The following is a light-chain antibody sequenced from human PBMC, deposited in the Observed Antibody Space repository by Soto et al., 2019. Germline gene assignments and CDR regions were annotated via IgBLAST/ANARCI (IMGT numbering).Light chain of an antibody. Sequence: QSVLTQPPSASGTPGQRVTISCSGSSSNIGSNTVNWYQQLPGTAPKLLLYSNNQRPSGVPDRFSGSKSGTSASLAISGLQYEDEADYYCAAWDDSLKGVFGGGTKLTVL. CDR3: AAWDDSLKGV. V-gene: IGLV1-44*01. CDR2: SNN. CDR1: SSNIGSNT. J-gene: IGLJ3*02.